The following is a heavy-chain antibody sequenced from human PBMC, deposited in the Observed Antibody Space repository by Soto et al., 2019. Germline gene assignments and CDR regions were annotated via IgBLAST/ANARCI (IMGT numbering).Heavy chain of an antibody. V-gene: IGHV3-23*01. D-gene: IGHD3-16*01. J-gene: IGHJ4*02. CDR1: GFTFSTFD. CDR3: ARDGAVFMEMINIFEY. Sequence: GGSLRLSCAASGFTFSTFDMTWVRQAPGKGLEWVSLIRGVAGSTHYPDSVKGRFTISKDNSNNMLYLEMNSLRADDTAVYYCARDGAVFMEMINIFEYWSQGTLVTVSS. CDR2: IRGVAGST.